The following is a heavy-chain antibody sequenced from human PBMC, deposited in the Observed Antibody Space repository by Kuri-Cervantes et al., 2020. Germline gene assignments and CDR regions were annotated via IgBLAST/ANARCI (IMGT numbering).Heavy chain of an antibody. CDR2: ISSNGGST. V-gene: IGHV3-64*02. Sequence: GESLKISCAASGFTFSSYAMHWVRQAPGKGLEYVSAISSNGGSTYYADSVKGRFTISRDNAKNSLYLQMNSLRAEDTAVYYCARDGRYCSGGNCYSGFDYWGQGTLVTVSS. J-gene: IGHJ4*02. CDR1: GFTFSSYA. D-gene: IGHD2-15*01. CDR3: ARDGRYCSGGNCYSGFDY.